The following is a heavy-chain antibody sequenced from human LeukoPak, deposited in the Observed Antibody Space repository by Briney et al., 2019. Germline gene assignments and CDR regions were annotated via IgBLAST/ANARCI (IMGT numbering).Heavy chain of an antibody. Sequence: GGSLRLSCAASGFTFSSYAMSWVRRPPGKGLEWVSAISGSGGSTYYADSVKGRFAISRDNSKNTLYLQMNSLRAEDTAVYYCAKSVRDSSGWYPDAFDIWGQGTMVTVSS. CDR1: GFTFSSYA. CDR2: ISGSGGST. V-gene: IGHV3-23*01. CDR3: AKSVRDSSGWYPDAFDI. D-gene: IGHD6-19*01. J-gene: IGHJ3*02.